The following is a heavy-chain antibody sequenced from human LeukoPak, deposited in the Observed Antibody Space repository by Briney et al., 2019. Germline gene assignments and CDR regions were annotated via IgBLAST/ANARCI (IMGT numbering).Heavy chain of an antibody. Sequence: QAGGSLRLSCAASGFTFSSYWMHWVRQAPGKGLVWISRINSDGSSTSYADSMKGRFTISRDNAKNTLYLQMNSLRAEDTAVYYCARDTPIGVVITGYYYMDVWGKGTTVTVSS. CDR3: ARDTPIGVVITGYYYMDV. CDR2: INSDGSST. V-gene: IGHV3-74*01. CDR1: GFTFSSYW. D-gene: IGHD3-22*01. J-gene: IGHJ6*03.